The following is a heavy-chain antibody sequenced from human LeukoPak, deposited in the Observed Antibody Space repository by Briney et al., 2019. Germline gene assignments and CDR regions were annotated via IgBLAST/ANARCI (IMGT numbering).Heavy chain of an antibody. Sequence: GSSVKLSCKASGGTFSSYAISWVRQAPGHGLEWMGGIIPIFGTANYAQKFQGRVTITTDESTSTAYTELSSLRSEDTAVYYCARASSKEMATIGFDYWGQGTLVTVSS. V-gene: IGHV1-69*05. CDR1: GGTFSSYA. CDR3: ARASSKEMATIGFDY. D-gene: IGHD5-24*01. CDR2: IIPIFGTA. J-gene: IGHJ4*02.